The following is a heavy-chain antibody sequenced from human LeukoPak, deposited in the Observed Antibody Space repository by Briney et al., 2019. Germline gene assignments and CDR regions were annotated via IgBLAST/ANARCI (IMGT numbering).Heavy chain of an antibody. D-gene: IGHD2-2*01. CDR1: KFTFSGYW. CDR3: ARVGWINVVVPAATPFDY. V-gene: IGHV3-7*01. J-gene: IGHJ4*02. Sequence: PGGSLRLSCAASKFTFSGYWMKWVRQAPGKGLEWVANIKQDGSEKYYVDSVKGRFTISRDNAMNSLYLQMNSLRAEDTAVYYCARVGWINVVVPAATPFDYWGQGTLVTVSS. CDR2: IKQDGSEK.